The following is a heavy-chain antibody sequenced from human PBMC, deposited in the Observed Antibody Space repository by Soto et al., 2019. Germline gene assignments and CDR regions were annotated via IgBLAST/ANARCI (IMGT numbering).Heavy chain of an antibody. CDR3: ARDVGDYDFWSGYLEPPYYGMDV. D-gene: IGHD3-3*01. CDR1: GGTLSSYA. V-gene: IGHV1-69*06. CDR2: IIPIFGTA. J-gene: IGHJ6*02. Sequence: SVKVSCKASGGTLSSYAISWVRQAPGQGLEWMGGIIPIFGTANYAQKFQGRVTITADKSTSTAYMELSSLRSEDTAVYYCARDVGDYDFWSGYLEPPYYGMDVWGQGTTVTVSS.